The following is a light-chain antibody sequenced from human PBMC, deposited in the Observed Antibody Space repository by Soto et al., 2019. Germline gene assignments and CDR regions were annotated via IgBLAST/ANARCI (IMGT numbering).Light chain of an antibody. J-gene: IGKJ1*01. V-gene: IGKV1-5*03. CDR3: QQYDTYPRT. CDR1: QSISNW. CDR2: KAS. Sequence: DIQMTQSPSTLSASVGDRVTITCRASQSISNWLAWYQQKPGKAPKLLIFKASTLESGVPSRFRGRGSGTEFTINISILQPDDFANYHCQQYDTYPRTFGQGTKVDIK.